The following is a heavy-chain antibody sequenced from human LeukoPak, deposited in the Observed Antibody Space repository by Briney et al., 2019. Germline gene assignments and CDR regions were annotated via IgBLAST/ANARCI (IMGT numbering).Heavy chain of an antibody. V-gene: IGHV3-30*18. Sequence: GGSLRLSCAASGFTFSSYGMHWVRQAPGKGLEWVAVISYDGSNKYYADSVKGRFTISRDNSKNTLYLQMNSLRAEDTAVYYCAKEDDDILTGYYGYWGQGTLVTVSS. D-gene: IGHD3-9*01. CDR3: AKEDDDILTGYYGY. CDR1: GFTFSSYG. CDR2: ISYDGSNK. J-gene: IGHJ4*02.